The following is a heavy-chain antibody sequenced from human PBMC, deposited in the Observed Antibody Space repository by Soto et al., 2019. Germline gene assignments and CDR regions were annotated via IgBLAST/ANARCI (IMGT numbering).Heavy chain of an antibody. CDR1: GYTFTSSA. CDR3: ARLPHCYYYGMDV. CDR2: INAGNGNT. J-gene: IGHJ6*02. Sequence: QVQLVQSGAEVKKPGASVKVSCKASGYTFTSSAMHWVRHAPGQRLEWMGRINAGNGNTKYSQKIQGSITITRDTSASTAYMELSSLRSEDTAVYYCARLPHCYYYGMDVWGQGTTVTVSS. V-gene: IGHV1-3*01.